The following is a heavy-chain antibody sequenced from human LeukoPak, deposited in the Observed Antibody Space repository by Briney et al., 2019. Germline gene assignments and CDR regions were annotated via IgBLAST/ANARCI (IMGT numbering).Heavy chain of an antibody. V-gene: IGHV3-64*02. J-gene: IGHJ6*02. CDR3: ARGGVYDILTGYYDYYYGMDV. Sequence: GGSLRLSCAASGFIFSQYSMNWVRQAPGKGLEYVSAISSNEGSTYYADSVEGRFTISRDNSKNTLYLQMGSLRAEDMAVYYCARGGVYDILTGYYDYYYGMDVWGQGTTVTVSS. CDR2: ISSNEGST. CDR1: GFIFSQYS. D-gene: IGHD3-9*01.